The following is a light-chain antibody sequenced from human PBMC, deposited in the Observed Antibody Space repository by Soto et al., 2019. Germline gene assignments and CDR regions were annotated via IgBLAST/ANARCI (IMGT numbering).Light chain of an antibody. CDR3: QQYRSSPLT. CDR2: DAS. CDR1: QSLSNNY. V-gene: IGKV3-20*01. J-gene: IGKJ4*01. Sequence: EIVLTQSPGTLTLSPGERATLSCRASQSLSNNYLAWYQQKPGQTPRLLIYDASSRATGIPDRFSGSGSGTVFTLTISRLEPEDFAVYYCQQYRSSPLTFGGGTKVDIK.